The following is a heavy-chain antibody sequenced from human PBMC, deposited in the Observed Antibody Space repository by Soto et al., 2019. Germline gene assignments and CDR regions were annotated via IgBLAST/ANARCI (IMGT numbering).Heavy chain of an antibody. CDR3: ARGFMVVVVPAATIWFDP. CDR1: GGSFSGYY. D-gene: IGHD2-2*01. V-gene: IGHV4-34*01. CDR2: INHSGST. Sequence: PSETLSLTCAVYGGSFSGYYWSWIRQPPGKGLEWIGEINHSGSTNYNPSLKSRVTISVDTSKNQFSLKLSSVTAADTAVYYCARGFMVVVVPAATIWFDPWGQGTLVTVSS. J-gene: IGHJ5*02.